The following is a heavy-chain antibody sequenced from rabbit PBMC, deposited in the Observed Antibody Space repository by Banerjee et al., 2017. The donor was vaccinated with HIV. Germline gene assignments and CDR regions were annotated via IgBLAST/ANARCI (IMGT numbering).Heavy chain of an antibody. J-gene: IGHJ6*01. CDR3: SRAESDDDAGYGMDL. Sequence: QSLEESGGGLVQPEGSLTLPCTPSGFSFSSSSYMYWVRQAPGKGLEWIACIYGGSSGSTYYASGGKGRCTISKTSSTSVTLQMTMLTAADTATYFCSRAESDDDAGYGMDLWGQGTLVTVS. CDR1: GFSFSSSSY. V-gene: IGHV1S40*01. D-gene: IGHD4-2*01. CDR2: IYGGSSGST.